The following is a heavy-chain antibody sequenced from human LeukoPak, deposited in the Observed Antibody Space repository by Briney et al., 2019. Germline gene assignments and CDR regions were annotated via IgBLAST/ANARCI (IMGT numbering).Heavy chain of an antibody. V-gene: IGHV3-21*01. Sequence: SGGSLRLSCAASGFTFGSYSMNWVRQAPGKGLEWVSSISSSSSYIYYADSVKGRFTISRDNAKNSLYLQMNSLRAEDTAVYYCARDLPRIAARQGDYWGQEPWSPSPQ. CDR1: GFTFGSYS. J-gene: IGHJ4*01. CDR3: ARDLPRIAARQGDY. CDR2: ISSSSSYI. D-gene: IGHD6-13*01.